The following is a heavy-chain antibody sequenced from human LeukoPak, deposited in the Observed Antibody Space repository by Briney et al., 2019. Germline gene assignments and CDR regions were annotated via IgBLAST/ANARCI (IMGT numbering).Heavy chain of an antibody. CDR3: VMMATTRFDY. D-gene: IGHD5-12*01. Sequence: GRSLRLSCAASGFTFSSYAMHWVRQAPGKGLEWVAVISYDGSNKYYADSVKGRFTISRDSSKNTLYLQMNSLRAEDTAVYYCVMMATTRFDYWGQGTLVTVSS. J-gene: IGHJ4*02. V-gene: IGHV3-30-3*01. CDR1: GFTFSSYA. CDR2: ISYDGSNK.